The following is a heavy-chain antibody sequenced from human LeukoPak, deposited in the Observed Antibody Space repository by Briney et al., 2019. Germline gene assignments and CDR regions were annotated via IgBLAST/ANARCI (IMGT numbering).Heavy chain of an antibody. V-gene: IGHV3-30*02. CDR2: IRAAGNNQ. CDR3: AKDHSGSYFDY. CDR1: GFTFSNEA. Sequence: PGGSLRLSCAASGFTFSNEAMHWLRQAPGKGLEWVAFIRAAGNNQYYADSVKGRFTISRDNSKSTLYLQMNSLRPEDTAVYYCAKDHSGSYFDYWGQGTLVTVSS. J-gene: IGHJ4*02. D-gene: IGHD1-26*01.